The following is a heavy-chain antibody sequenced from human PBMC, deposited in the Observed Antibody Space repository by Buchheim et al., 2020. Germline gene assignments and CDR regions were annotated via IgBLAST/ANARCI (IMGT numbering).Heavy chain of an antibody. J-gene: IGHJ4*02. V-gene: IGHV3-66*02. CDR1: GFTVSSNY. CDR2: IYSGGST. CDR3: AKKGGIGGTTDYFDY. Sequence: EVQLVESGGGLVQPGGSLRLSCAASGFTVSSNYMSWVRQAPGKGLEWVSVIYSGGSTYYADSVKGRFTISRAHPKNTPYLQMNSLRAEDTAVYYCAKKGGIGGTTDYFDYWGQGTL. D-gene: IGHD1-1*01.